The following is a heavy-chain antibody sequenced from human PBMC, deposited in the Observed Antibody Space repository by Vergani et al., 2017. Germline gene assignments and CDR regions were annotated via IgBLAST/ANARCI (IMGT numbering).Heavy chain of an antibody. CDR3: ARRKSSGYYSGVGYFDY. CDR1: GGSFSGYY. V-gene: IGHV4-34*01. J-gene: IGHJ4*02. D-gene: IGHD3-22*01. Sequence: QVQLQQWGAGLLKPSEILSLTRAVYGGSFSGYYWSRIRQPPGKGLEWIGEINHCGSTNYNPSLQMRVSISVDTAKNQFSLKLNSVTAADTAVYYCARRKSSGYYSGVGYFDYWGQGTLVTVSS. CDR2: INHCGST.